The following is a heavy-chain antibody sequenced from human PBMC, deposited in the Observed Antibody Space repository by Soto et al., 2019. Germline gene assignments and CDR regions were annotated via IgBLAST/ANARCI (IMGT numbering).Heavy chain of an antibody. CDR1: GGTFSTHA. CDR2: IIPISGTT. J-gene: IGHJ6*02. D-gene: IGHD2-15*01. CDR3: ARGYCSGGNCYSGMDV. V-gene: IGHV1-69*01. Sequence: QVQLVQSGAEVKKPGSSVKVSCKASGGTFSTHAIIWVRQAPGHGLEWMAGIIPISGTTYYTQKFQGRVTITADEPTSTAFLELSSLKSDDTAVFFCARGYCSGGNCYSGMDVWGQGTMVTVSS.